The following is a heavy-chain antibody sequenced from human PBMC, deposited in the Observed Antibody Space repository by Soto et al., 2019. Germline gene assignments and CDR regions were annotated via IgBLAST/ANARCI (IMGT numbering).Heavy chain of an antibody. CDR1: GGSFSGYY. CDR2: INHSGST. CDR3: ARVLRVAAAERLGSFSY. Sequence: QVQLQQWGAGLLKPSETLSLTCAVYGGSFSGYYWSWIRQPPGKGLEWIGEINHSGSTNYNPSLNSRVTISVDTSKNQFSLKLSSVTAADTAVYYCARVLRVAAAERLGSFSYWGQGTLVTVSS. V-gene: IGHV4-34*01. J-gene: IGHJ4*02. D-gene: IGHD6-13*01.